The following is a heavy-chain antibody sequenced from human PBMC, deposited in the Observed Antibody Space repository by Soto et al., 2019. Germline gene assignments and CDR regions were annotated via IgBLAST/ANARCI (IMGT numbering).Heavy chain of an antibody. CDR1: GFTFSSYG. D-gene: IGHD2-15*01. J-gene: IGHJ6*02. CDR2: IWYDGSNK. CDR3: AREGKPRGGNYYYGMDV. V-gene: IGHV3-33*01. Sequence: GGSLRLSCAASGFTFSSYGMHWVRQAPGKGLEWVAVIWYDGSNKYYADSVKGRFTISRDNSKNTLYLQMNSLRAEETAVYYCAREGKPRGGNYYYGMDVWGQGTTVTVSS.